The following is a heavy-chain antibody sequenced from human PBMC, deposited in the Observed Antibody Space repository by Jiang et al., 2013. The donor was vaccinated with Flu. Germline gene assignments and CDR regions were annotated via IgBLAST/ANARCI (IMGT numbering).Heavy chain of an antibody. J-gene: IGHJ4*02. CDR1: GFTFSTYG. D-gene: IGHD1-1*01. Sequence: QLLESGGGMVQSGGSLRLSCTASGFTFSTYGMNWVRQAPGKGLEWVAVINTIGDKTYYEESVKGRFTISRDNSKNTVSLEMNDLRADDTAVYYCTKDMGVRTSRLDYWGEGTLVTVSS. V-gene: IGHV3-23*03. CDR3: TKDMGVRTSRLDY. CDR2: INTIGDKT.